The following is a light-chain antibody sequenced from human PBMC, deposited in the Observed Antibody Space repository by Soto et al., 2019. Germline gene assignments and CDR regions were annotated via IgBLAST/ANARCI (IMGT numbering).Light chain of an antibody. CDR3: QQYNNWPPIT. V-gene: IGKV3-15*01. CDR2: GAS. Sequence: EIGVTQSPATLSVSTGERATLSYRASQSVSSNLAWYQQKPGQAPRLLIYGASTRATGIPARFSGSGSGTEFTLTISSLQSEDFAVYYCQQYNNWPPITFGQGTRLEIK. J-gene: IGKJ5*01. CDR1: QSVSSN.